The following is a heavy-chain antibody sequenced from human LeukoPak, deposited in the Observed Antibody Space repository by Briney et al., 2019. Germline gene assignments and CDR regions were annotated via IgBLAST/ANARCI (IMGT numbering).Heavy chain of an antibody. CDR3: ARDYGTSDHERFDY. CDR2: IWYDGNNK. J-gene: IGHJ4*02. CDR1: GFTFSSYG. Sequence: PGRSLRLSCAASGFTFSSYGMHWVRQAPGKGLQWVAVIWYDGNNKYYSDSVRGRFTISRDNSRNTVHLQMNSLRVEDTAVYYCARDYGTSDHERFDYGGQGTLVTVS. V-gene: IGHV3-33*01. D-gene: IGHD3-16*01.